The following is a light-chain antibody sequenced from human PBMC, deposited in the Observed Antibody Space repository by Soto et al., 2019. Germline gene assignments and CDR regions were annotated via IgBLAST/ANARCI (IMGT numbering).Light chain of an antibody. Sequence: EIVCTQSPVILSLSPGERATLSGRASQTVSSYLAWYQQRPGQAPRLLIYDASNRATGIPARFSGGGSGTEFTLTISSLQSEDFAVYYCQQYNNWPQTFGQGTKVDIK. J-gene: IGKJ1*01. CDR1: QTVSSY. CDR3: QQYNNWPQT. CDR2: DAS. V-gene: IGKV3-11*01.